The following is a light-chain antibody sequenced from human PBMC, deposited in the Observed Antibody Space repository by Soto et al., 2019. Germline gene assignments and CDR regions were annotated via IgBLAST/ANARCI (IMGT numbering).Light chain of an antibody. CDR1: QRISSW. V-gene: IGKV1-5*01. CDR2: DAS. Sequence: DIQMTQSPSTLSASVGDRVTITCRASQRISSWLARYQQKPGKAPKLLLYDASSWESGVPSRFSGSGSGTEFTLTISSLQPDDFATYYCQQYNSYSLWTFGQGTKLEIK. CDR3: QQYNSYSLWT. J-gene: IGKJ2*02.